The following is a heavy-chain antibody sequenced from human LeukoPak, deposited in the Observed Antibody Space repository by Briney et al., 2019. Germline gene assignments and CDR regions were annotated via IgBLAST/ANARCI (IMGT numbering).Heavy chain of an antibody. V-gene: IGHV3-30*03. CDR1: GVTFSSYG. Sequence: LRLSCAASGVTFSSYGMHWVREAPGKGLEWVALISSDGNDKLYGDSVKGRFTISRDDSKSTLYLQMNSLRAEDTAVYYCTTKVIRGNSGDDYDDWGQGTLVTVSS. J-gene: IGHJ4*02. D-gene: IGHD5-12*01. CDR3: TTKVIRGNSGDDYDD. CDR2: ISSDGNDK.